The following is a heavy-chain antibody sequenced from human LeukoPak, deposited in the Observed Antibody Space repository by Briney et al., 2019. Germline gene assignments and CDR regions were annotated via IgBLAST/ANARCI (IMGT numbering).Heavy chain of an antibody. CDR1: GVSFSGYY. D-gene: IGHD5-24*01. Sequence: SEXLSLTCAVYGVSFSGYYWSWVRQPPGKGLEWVGEINHSGSTNYNPSLKSRGTISEKKTKNQISQKQSSVTAADTAVYYCARGERWLQLRRHGAFDIWGQGTMLTVSS. CDR3: ARGERWLQLRRHGAFDI. V-gene: IGHV4-34*01. CDR2: INHSGST. J-gene: IGHJ3*02.